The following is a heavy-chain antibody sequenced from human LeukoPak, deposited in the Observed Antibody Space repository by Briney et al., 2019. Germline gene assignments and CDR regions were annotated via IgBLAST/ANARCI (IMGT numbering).Heavy chain of an antibody. Sequence: GGSLRLSCEGSAFIFSGHWMNWVRQTPRKGLEWVANIKQDGGEIYYVDSVKGRFTISRDNAKSSLYLQMNSLRAGDTAVYYCARDKGDYDTSGSLFVFGGQGTLVTVSS. CDR3: ARDKGDYDTSGSLFVF. D-gene: IGHD3-22*01. CDR1: AFIFSGHW. CDR2: IKQDGGEI. J-gene: IGHJ4*02. V-gene: IGHV3-7*03.